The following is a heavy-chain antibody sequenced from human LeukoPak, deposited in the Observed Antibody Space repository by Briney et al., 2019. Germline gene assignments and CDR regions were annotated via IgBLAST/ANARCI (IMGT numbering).Heavy chain of an antibody. D-gene: IGHD6-19*01. J-gene: IGHJ3*02. CDR1: GYTFTGYY. V-gene: IGHV1-2*06. CDR2: INPNSGGT. Sequence: ASVKVSCKASGYTFTGYYMHWVRQAPGQGLEWMGRINPNSGGTNYAQKFQGRVTMTRDTSISTAYMELSRLRSDDTAVYYCASPRGSSSGWYRGAFDIWGQGTMVTVSS. CDR3: ASPRGSSSGWYRGAFDI.